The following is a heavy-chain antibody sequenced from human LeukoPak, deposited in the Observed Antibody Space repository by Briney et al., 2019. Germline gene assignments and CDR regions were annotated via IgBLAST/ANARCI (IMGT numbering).Heavy chain of an antibody. CDR3: ARVLRYDNSGHDSFDI. D-gene: IGHD3-22*01. CDR1: GFTFSSYG. CDR2: IRYDGSNK. Sequence: GGSLRLSCAASGFTFSSYGMHWVRQAPGKGLEWVAFIRYDGSNKYYADSVKGRFTISRDNSKNTLYLQMNSLRAEDTAVYYCARVLRYDNSGHDSFDIWGQGTMVIVSS. J-gene: IGHJ3*02. V-gene: IGHV3-30*02.